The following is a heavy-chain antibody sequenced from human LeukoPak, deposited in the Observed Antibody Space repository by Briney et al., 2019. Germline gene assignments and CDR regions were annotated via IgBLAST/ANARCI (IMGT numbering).Heavy chain of an antibody. CDR1: GFTFSNYD. J-gene: IGHJ4*02. V-gene: IGHV3-23*01. CDR3: AKNAAAPPKGPLFHY. Sequence: GGSLRLSCAASGFTFSNYDMNWVRQAPGKGLEWVSTISPSGSGTYYADSVKGRFTISRDNSKNTLFLQMNSLRAEDTAIYYCAKNAAAPPKGPLFHYWGQGTLVTVSS. D-gene: IGHD6-13*01. CDR2: ISPSGSGT.